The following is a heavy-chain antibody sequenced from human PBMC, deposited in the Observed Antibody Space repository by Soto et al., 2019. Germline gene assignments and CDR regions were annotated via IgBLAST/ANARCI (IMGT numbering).Heavy chain of an antibody. J-gene: IGHJ6*02. CDR2: IIPIFGTA. D-gene: IGHD3-3*01. CDR1: GGTFSSYA. Sequence: QVQLVQSGAEVKKPGSSVKVSCKASGGTFSSYAISWVRQAPGQGLEWMGGIIPIFGTANYAQKFQGRVTITADESTSTAYMELSSLRSEDTAVYYCARSHYDFRSGPTRYYYYYYGMDVWGQGTTVTVSS. V-gene: IGHV1-69*01. CDR3: ARSHYDFRSGPTRYYYYYYGMDV.